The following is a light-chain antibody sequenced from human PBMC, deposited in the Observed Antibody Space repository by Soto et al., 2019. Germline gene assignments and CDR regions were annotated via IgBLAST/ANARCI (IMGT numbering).Light chain of an antibody. Sequence: EIVMTQSPATLSVSPGERATLSCRASQSVSSNLAWYQQKPGQAPRLLMYGASTRATGIPDRFRGSGSGTEFTLTISSLQSEDFAVYYCQQHNNWPPWTFGPGNKVEIK. V-gene: IGKV3-15*01. CDR3: QQHNNWPPWT. CDR1: QSVSSN. J-gene: IGKJ1*01. CDR2: GAS.